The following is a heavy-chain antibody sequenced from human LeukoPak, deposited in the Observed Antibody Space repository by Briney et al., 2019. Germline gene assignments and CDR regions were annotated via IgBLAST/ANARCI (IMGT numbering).Heavy chain of an antibody. CDR1: GFTFTSYY. D-gene: IGHD3-16*02. CDR2: INPSGGST. J-gene: IGHJ5*02. V-gene: IGHV1-46*01. Sequence: GGSLRLSCGASGFTFTSYYMHWVRQAPGQGLEWMGIINPSGGSTSYAQKFQGRVTMTRDTSTSTVYMELSSLRSEDTAVYYCARVNMITFGGVIVHNWFDPWGQGTLVTVSS. CDR3: ARVNMITFGGVIVHNWFDP.